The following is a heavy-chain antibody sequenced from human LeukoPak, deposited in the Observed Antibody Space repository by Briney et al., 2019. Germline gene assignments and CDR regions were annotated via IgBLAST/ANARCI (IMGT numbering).Heavy chain of an antibody. V-gene: IGHV1-2*02. J-gene: IGHJ4*02. CDR1: GYTFTGYY. Sequence: ASVKVSCKASGYTFTGYYMHWVRQAPGQGLEWMGWINPNSGGTNYAQKFQGRVTMTRDTSISTAYMELSRLRSDDKAVFYCARLIGLGEVSPYFDFWGQGILVTVSS. D-gene: IGHD3-16*02. CDR3: ARLIGLGEVSPYFDF. CDR2: INPNSGGT.